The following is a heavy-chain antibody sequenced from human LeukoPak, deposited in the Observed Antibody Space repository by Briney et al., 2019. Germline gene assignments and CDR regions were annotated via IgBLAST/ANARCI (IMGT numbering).Heavy chain of an antibody. D-gene: IGHD4-23*01. V-gene: IGHV3-7*03. CDR1: GFSFSSNW. CDR2: IKRDGSQK. J-gene: IGHJ3*02. Sequence: GGSLRLSCAAPGFSFSSNWMGWVRQAPGKGLEWVAHIKRDGSQKYYLDSVKGRFTISRDNAKNSLYLQMNSLKTDDTAVYYCTTQRDPVADDAFDIWGQGTMVTVSS. CDR3: TTQRDPVADDAFDI.